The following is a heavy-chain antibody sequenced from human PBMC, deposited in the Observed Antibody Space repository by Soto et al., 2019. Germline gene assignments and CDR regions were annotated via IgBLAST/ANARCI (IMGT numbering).Heavy chain of an antibody. Sequence: QITLNESGPTVVRPTETLTLTCRLSGFSLTTSGVGVGWIRQSPGKAPEWLGLIYWDDDKRYSASLKSRLTTTKDTSKNQVVLTVSDLDPSETATYYCAHRVLRTVFGLVTTTAIYFDFWGQGTPVAVSS. CDR3: AHRVLRTVFGLVTTTAIYFDF. CDR2: IYWDDDK. J-gene: IGHJ4*02. V-gene: IGHV2-5*02. D-gene: IGHD3-3*01. CDR1: GFSLTTSGVG.